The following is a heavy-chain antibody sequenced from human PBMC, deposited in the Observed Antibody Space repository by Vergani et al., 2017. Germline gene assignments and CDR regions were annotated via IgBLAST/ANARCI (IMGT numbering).Heavy chain of an antibody. J-gene: IGHJ4*02. CDR2: IYYSGST. Sequence: QLQLQESGPGLVKPSETLSLTCTVSGGSISSSSYYWGWIRQPPGKGLEWIGSIYYSGSTYYNPSLKSRVTISVDTSKNQFSLKLSSVTAADTAVYYCARDLRPRYSSGWYSDYWGQGTLVTVSS. CDR3: ARDLRPRYSSGWYSDY. V-gene: IGHV4-39*07. CDR1: GGSISSSSYY. D-gene: IGHD6-19*01.